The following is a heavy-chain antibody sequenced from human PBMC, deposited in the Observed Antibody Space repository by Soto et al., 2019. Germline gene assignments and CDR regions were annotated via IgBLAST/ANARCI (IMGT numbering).Heavy chain of an antibody. CDR1: GFTFSDYY. Sequence: GGSLRLSCAASGFTFSDYYMSWIRQAPGKGLEWVSYISSSGDKIYYADSVKGRFTVSRDNAKNSLYLQMNSLRAEDTAVYYCAKSPGMYYYDSSGYYHYDYWGQGTLVTVSS. J-gene: IGHJ4*02. V-gene: IGHV3-11*01. CDR2: ISSSGDKI. CDR3: AKSPGMYYYDSSGYYHYDY. D-gene: IGHD3-22*01.